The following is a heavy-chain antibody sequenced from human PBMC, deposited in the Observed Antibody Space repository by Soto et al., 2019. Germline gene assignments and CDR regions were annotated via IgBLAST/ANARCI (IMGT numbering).Heavy chain of an antibody. D-gene: IGHD1-26*01. CDR2: TYYRSKWYN. CDR1: GDSVSSNSAT. V-gene: IGHV6-1*01. J-gene: IGHJ4*02. CDR3: GRIVADTTLDY. Sequence: RSQTLSLTCAISGDSVSSNSATLNWIRQSPSRGLEWLGRTYYRSKWYNDYAVSVKSRISINPDTSKNQFSLHLTSVTPEDTAVYYCGRIVADTTLDYWGQGTLVTVSS.